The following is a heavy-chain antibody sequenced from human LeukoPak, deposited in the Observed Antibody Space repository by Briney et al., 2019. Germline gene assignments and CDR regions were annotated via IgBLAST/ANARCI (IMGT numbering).Heavy chain of an antibody. CDR1: GDSVSSGTYY. CDR3: VRDWNGDYFDY. J-gene: IGHJ4*02. Sequence: SETLSLTCIVSGDSVSSGTYYWTWLRQPAGKGPEWIGRIHTSGNTNYSPSLKSRVTISRDTSKNQFSLRLTSVTAADTAVYYCVRDWNGDYFDYWGQGTLVTVSS. V-gene: IGHV4-61*02. D-gene: IGHD1-1*01. CDR2: IHTSGNT.